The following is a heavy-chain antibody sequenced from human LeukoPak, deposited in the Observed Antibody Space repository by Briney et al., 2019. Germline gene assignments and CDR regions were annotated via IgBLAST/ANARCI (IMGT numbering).Heavy chain of an antibody. CDR1: GFTFSSYW. J-gene: IGHJ4*02. D-gene: IGHD3-3*01. CDR3: ARLYYDFWSGYCPPYFDY. V-gene: IGHV3-7*01. Sequence: GGSLRLSCAASGFTFSSYWMSWVRQAPGKGLEWVANIKQDGSEKYYADSVKGRFTISRDDAKNSLYLQMNSLRAEDTAVYYCARLYYDFWSGYCPPYFDYWGQGTLVTVSS. CDR2: IKQDGSEK.